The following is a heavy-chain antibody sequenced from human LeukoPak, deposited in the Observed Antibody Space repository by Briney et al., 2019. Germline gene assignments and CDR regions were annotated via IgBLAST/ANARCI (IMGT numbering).Heavy chain of an antibody. CDR3: ATDGHYYDSSGYYGSG. CDR1: GYTFTSYG. J-gene: IGHJ4*02. V-gene: IGHV1-18*01. CDR2: ISAYNGNT. Sequence: ASVKVSCKASGYTFTSYGISWVRQAPGQGLEWMGWISAYNGNTNYAQKFQGRVTMTEDTSTDTAYMELSSLRSEDTAVYYCATDGHYYDSSGYYGSGWGQGTLVTVSS. D-gene: IGHD3-22*01.